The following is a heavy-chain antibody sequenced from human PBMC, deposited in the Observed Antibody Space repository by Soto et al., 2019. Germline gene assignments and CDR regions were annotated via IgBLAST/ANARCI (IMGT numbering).Heavy chain of an antibody. V-gene: IGHV4-59*01. CDR1: GASISSFY. D-gene: IGHD2-2*01. CDR3: VRGSYDXRGYSNSFDL. Sequence: SETLSLTCTVSGASISSFYWSWVRQSPGKRLEWIGFFHYSGNTKFNPSLDTRATFSVDTSKNQFSLKLNSVSAADTAVYYCVRGSYDXRGYSNSFDLWGQGTMVTVSS. CDR2: FHYSGNT. J-gene: IGHJ3*01.